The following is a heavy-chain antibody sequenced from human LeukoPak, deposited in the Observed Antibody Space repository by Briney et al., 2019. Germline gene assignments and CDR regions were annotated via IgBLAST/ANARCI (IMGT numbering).Heavy chain of an antibody. CDR2: IDPSGGST. CDR1: GYTFTSYY. V-gene: IGHV1-46*01. Sequence: GAPVKVSCKASGYTFTSYYMHWVRQAPGQGLEWMGIIDPSGGSTSYAQKFQGRVTMTRDTSTSTVYMELSSLRSEDTAVYYCARDLETYYYDSSGPTEDYWGQGTLVTVSP. CDR3: ARDLETYYYDSSGPTEDY. J-gene: IGHJ4*02. D-gene: IGHD3-22*01.